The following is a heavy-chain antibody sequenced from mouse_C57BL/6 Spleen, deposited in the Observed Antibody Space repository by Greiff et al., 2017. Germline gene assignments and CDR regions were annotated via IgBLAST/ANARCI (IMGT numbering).Heavy chain of an antibody. J-gene: IGHJ3*01. CDR3: TGRVEGAY. V-gene: IGHV6-3*01. D-gene: IGHD1-1*01. CDR2: IRLKSDNYAT. Sequence: EVKLVESGGGLVQPGGSMKLSCVASGFTFSNYWMNWVRQSPEKGLEWVAQIRLKSDNYATHYAESVKGRFTISRDDSKSSVYLQMNNLRAEDTGIYYCTGRVEGAYWGQGTLVTVSA. CDR1: GFTFSNYW.